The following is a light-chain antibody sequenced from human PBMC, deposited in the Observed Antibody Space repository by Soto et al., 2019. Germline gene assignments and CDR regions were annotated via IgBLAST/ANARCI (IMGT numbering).Light chain of an antibody. J-gene: IGKJ1*01. Sequence: ESVLKESAGTLSLCPGERASLSCRASQSVSSTYLAWYQQKPGQAPRLLIYGASSRATGIPDRFSGSGSGTDFTLTISRLEPEDFAVYYCQQYGSSPWTFGQGTKVDIK. CDR3: QQYGSSPWT. V-gene: IGKV3-20*01. CDR2: GAS. CDR1: QSVSSTY.